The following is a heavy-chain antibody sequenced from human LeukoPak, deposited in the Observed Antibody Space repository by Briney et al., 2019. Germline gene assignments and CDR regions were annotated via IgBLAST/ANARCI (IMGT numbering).Heavy chain of an antibody. J-gene: IGHJ3*02. CDR3: ATDPGYGYSGAFDI. D-gene: IGHD5-18*01. V-gene: IGHV3-48*01. CDR2: ISSGSNTI. CDR1: GFTFSSYS. Sequence: GGSLRLSCAASGFTFSSYSMNWVRQAPGKGLEWVSYISSGSNTIYYADSVKGRFTISRDNAKNSLYPQMNSLRAEDAAVYYCATDPGYGYSGAFDIWGQGTMVTVSS.